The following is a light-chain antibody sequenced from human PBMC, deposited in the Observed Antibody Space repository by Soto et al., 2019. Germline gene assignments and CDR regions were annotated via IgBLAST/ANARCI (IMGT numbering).Light chain of an antibody. CDR2: GAF. Sequence: EIVMTQSPATLSVSPGERATLSCRASQSILNNLAWYQQKPGQAPRLLMYGAFTRATGIPARFSGSVSGTEFTLTISSLQSEDSAVYYCQQYNWPPEWTFGQGTK. CDR3: QQYNWPPEWT. CDR1: QSILNN. J-gene: IGKJ1*01. V-gene: IGKV3-15*01.